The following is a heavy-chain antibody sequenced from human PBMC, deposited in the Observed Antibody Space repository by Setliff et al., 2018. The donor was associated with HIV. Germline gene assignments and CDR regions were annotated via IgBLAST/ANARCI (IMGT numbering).Heavy chain of an antibody. J-gene: IGHJ4*02. Sequence: ASVKVSCKISGYTLTELSIHWVRQAPGKGLEWMANFDPEDGETFYAQKFQGRLTMTEDTSTDTAYMELSSLRSDDTAVYYCARGYCSSTICYGIYYFENWGQGTVVTVSS. CDR3: ARGYCSSTICYGIYYFEN. D-gene: IGHD2-2*01. CDR2: FDPEDGET. V-gene: IGHV1-24*01. CDR1: GYTLTELS.